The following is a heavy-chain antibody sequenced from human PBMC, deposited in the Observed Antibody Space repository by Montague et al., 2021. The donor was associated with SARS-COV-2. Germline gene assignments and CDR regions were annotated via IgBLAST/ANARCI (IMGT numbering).Heavy chain of an antibody. CDR3: TKDWDY. CDR2: ILSGGRT. CDR1: GFTVSTFD. Sequence: SLRLSCAASGFTVSTFDMTWVRQAPGKGLECVSVILSGGRTFYAASVKGRFTISRDDSTDTLYLHMNNLRGEDTAIYYCTKDWDYWGQGALVTVSS. V-gene: IGHV3-23*03. J-gene: IGHJ4*02.